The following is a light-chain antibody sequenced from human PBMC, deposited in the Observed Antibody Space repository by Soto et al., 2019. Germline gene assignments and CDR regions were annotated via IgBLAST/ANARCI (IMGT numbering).Light chain of an antibody. Sequence: EIVLTQSPGTLSLSPGERATLSCRARPSVDSSTLAWYQQKPGQAPRLLISGASNRATGIPDRFSGSGSGTDFTLAISRLEPEDFAVYYGQHFDDSLTFGGGTKVEIK. J-gene: IGKJ4*01. CDR1: PSVDSST. CDR3: QHFDDSLT. V-gene: IGKV3-20*01. CDR2: GAS.